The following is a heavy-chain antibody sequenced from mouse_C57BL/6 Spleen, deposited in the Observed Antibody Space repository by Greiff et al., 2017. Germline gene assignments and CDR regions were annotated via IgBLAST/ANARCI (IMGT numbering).Heavy chain of an antibody. J-gene: IGHJ2*01. Sequence: QVQLKQSGPELVKPGASVKISCKASGYAFSSSWMNWVKQRPGKGLEWIGRIYPGDGDTNYNGKFKGKATLTADKSSSTAYMQLSSLTSEDSAVYFCARKEVDDSNFDYWGQGTTLTVSS. CDR2: IYPGDGDT. CDR3: ARKEVDDSNFDY. CDR1: GYAFSSSW. D-gene: IGHD2-4*01. V-gene: IGHV1-82*01.